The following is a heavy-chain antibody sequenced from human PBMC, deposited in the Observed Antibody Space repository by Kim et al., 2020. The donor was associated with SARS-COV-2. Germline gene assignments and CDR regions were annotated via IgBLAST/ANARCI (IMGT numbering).Heavy chain of an antibody. V-gene: IGHV1-69*04. CDR1: GGTFSSYA. J-gene: IGHJ5*02. D-gene: IGHD2-2*01. Sequence: SVKVSCKASGGTFSSYAISWVRQAPGQGLEWMGRIIPILGIANYAQKFQGRVTITADKSTSTAYMELSSLRSEDTVVYYCAREYCSSTSCYVRPMYNWFDPWGQGTLVTVSS. CDR3: AREYCSSTSCYVRPMYNWFDP. CDR2: IIPILGIA.